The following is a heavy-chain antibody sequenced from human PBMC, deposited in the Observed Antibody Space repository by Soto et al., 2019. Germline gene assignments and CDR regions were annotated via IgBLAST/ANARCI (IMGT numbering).Heavy chain of an antibody. J-gene: IGHJ5*02. D-gene: IGHD6-19*01. Sequence: PGGALRVSCAASGFTFSTYAMNWVRQAPGRGLEWVSGISGSGSSRYYADSVKGRFTISRDNSKNTLYLQMNSLRVEDTAVYYCAKEQKRVVAGNDWFDPWGQGTLVTVSS. CDR2: ISGSGSSR. V-gene: IGHV3-23*01. CDR3: AKEQKRVVAGNDWFDP. CDR1: GFTFSTYA.